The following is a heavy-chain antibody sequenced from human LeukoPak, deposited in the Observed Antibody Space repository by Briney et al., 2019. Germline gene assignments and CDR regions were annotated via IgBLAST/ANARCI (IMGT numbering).Heavy chain of an antibody. CDR2: IYYSGST. J-gene: IGHJ4*02. CDR1: GGSISSYY. V-gene: IGHV4-59*12. Sequence: SETLSLTCTVSGGSISSYYWSWIRQPPGKGLEWIGYIYYSGSTNYNPSLKSRVTISVDTSKNQFSLKLSSVTAADTAVYYCARGDHTAMVDYWGQGTLVTVSS. CDR3: ARGDHTAMVDY. D-gene: IGHD5-18*01.